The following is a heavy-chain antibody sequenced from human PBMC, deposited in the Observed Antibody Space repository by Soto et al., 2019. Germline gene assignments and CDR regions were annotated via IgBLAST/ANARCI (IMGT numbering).Heavy chain of an antibody. J-gene: IGHJ4*02. CDR3: AKDDHLRDGYNYD. D-gene: IGHD5-12*01. V-gene: IGHV3-30*04. CDR1: GFTFSSYA. Sequence: GGSLRLSCAASGFTFSSYAMHWVRQAPGKGLEWVADISFNGIDKWYADSVKGRFTISRDNYRNTLYLQMNSLRAEDTAVYYCAKDDHLRDGYNYDWGQGTLVTVSS. CDR2: ISFNGIDK.